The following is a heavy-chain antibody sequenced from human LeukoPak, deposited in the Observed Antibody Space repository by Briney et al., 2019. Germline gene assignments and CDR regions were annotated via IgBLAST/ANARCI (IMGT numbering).Heavy chain of an antibody. D-gene: IGHD3-3*01. V-gene: IGHV4-39*07. Sequence: SETQSLTCTVSGGSISSSSYYWGWIRQPPGKGLEWIGSIYYSGSTYYNPSLKSRVTISVDTSKNQFSLKLSSVTAADTAVYYCARDAPGHYDFWSAQSWFDPWGQGTLVTVSS. CDR2: IYYSGST. CDR1: GGSISSSSYY. CDR3: ARDAPGHYDFWSAQSWFDP. J-gene: IGHJ5*02.